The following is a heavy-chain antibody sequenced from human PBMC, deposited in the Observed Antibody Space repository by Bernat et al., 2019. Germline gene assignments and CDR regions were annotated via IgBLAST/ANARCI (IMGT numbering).Heavy chain of an antibody. J-gene: IGHJ3*02. CDR1: VGSFSGYY. D-gene: IGHD3-16*01. Sequence: QVQLQQWGAGLLKPSETLSLTCAVYVGSFSGYYWIWIRQPPEKGLERIGEINHRGSTNYNPSLKSRITISVDTSKNQFSLKLSSVNAENTAVYFCARINYYDYIWGNYRFDIWGQGTLVTVSS. V-gene: IGHV4-34*01. CDR2: INHRGST. CDR3: ARINYYDYIWGNYRFDI.